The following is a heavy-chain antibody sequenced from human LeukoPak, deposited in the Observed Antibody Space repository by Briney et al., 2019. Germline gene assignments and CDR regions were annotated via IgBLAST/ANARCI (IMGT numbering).Heavy chain of an antibody. D-gene: IGHD7-27*01. J-gene: IGHJ4*02. CDR1: GGSISSYY. V-gene: IGHV4-59*01. Sequence: SETLSLTCTVSGGSISSYYWSWIRQPPGKGLEWIGYIYYSGSTNYNPSLKSRVTISVDTSKNQFSLKLSSVTAADTAVYYCARGHLLSLGTVDYWGQGTLVTVSS. CDR2: IYYSGST. CDR3: ARGHLLSLGTVDY.